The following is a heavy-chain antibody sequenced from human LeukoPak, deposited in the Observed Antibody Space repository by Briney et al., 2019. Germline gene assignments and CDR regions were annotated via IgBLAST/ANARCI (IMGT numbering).Heavy chain of an antibody. J-gene: IGHJ4*02. V-gene: IGHV4-34*01. CDR2: MNPSGST. Sequence: SETLSLTCAVYGGSFSGYYWTWIRHTPEKGLEWIGEMNPSGSTNYNPSLKSRVTISVDTSKNQFSLTLSSVTAADTAVYYCARGVDYWGQGTLVTVSS. CDR1: GGSFSGYY. CDR3: ARGVDY.